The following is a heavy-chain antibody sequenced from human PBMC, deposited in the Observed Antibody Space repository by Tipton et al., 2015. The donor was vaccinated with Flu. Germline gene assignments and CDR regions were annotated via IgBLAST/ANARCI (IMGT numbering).Heavy chain of an antibody. CDR1: GYTFTSYY. D-gene: IGHD3-22*01. J-gene: IGHJ3*02. Sequence: QVQLVQSGAEVKKPGASVKVSCKASGYTFTSYYMHWVRQAPGQGLEWMGIINPSGGSTSYAQKFQGRVTMTRDTSTSTVYMELSSLRSEDTAVYYCARVWSSGYPLEAFDIWGQGTMVTVSS. CDR2: INPSGGST. V-gene: IGHV1-46*01. CDR3: ARVWSSGYPLEAFDI.